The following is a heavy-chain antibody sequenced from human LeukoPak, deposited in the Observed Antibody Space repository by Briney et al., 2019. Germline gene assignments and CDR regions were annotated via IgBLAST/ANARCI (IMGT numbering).Heavy chain of an antibody. CDR2: MSGSGGST. CDR3: AKDPAAWGDAFDI. Sequence: GGSLRLSCAGSGFTFSSHAMSWVRQAPGKGLEWVSAMSGSGGSTYYADSVKGRFTISRDNSKNTLYLQMNSLRAEDTAVYYCAKDPAAWGDAFDIWGQGTMVTVSS. V-gene: IGHV3-23*01. D-gene: IGHD3-16*01. CDR1: GFTFSSHA. J-gene: IGHJ3*02.